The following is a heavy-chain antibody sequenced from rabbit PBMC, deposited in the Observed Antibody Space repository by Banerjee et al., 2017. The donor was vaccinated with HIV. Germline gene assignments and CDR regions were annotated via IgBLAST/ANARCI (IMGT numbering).Heavy chain of an antibody. Sequence: QEQLKETGGGLVQPEGSLTHTCKASGFDISNYNMQGVRQSPGKGLESIGFINTLGSAYYASWAKGRFTISKTSSTTVTLQMTSLTAADTATYFCAREDISVWGFNLWGPGTLVTVS. D-gene: IGHD4-1*01. CDR2: INTLGSA. J-gene: IGHJ4*01. CDR3: AREDISVWGFNL. CDR1: GFDISNYNM. V-gene: IGHV1S45*01.